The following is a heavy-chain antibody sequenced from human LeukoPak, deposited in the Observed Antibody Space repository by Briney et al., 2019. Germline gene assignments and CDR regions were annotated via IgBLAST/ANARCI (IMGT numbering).Heavy chain of an antibody. CDR3: AKYLYPYYYYGMDV. J-gene: IGHJ6*02. D-gene: IGHD2-8*01. V-gene: IGHV3-23*01. CDR2: FSVSSGNT. Sequence: GGSLRLSCAASGFTFSSYAMSWVRLAPGKGLEWVSTFSVSSGNTYHADSVKGRFTISRDNSKNTLYLQMNSLRAEDTAVYYCAKYLYPYYYYGMDVWGQGTTVTVSS. CDR1: GFTFSSYA.